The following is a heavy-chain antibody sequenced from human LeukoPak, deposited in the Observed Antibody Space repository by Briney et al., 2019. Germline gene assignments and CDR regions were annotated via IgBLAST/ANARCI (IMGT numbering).Heavy chain of an antibody. D-gene: IGHD3-22*01. CDR3: ARVRFYYDSSGYYSYFDY. Sequence: PNRGNPGYAQNFQGRVTMPRNTSISTAYMELSRLRSEDTAVYYCARVRFYYDSSGYYSYFDYWGQGTLVTVSS. J-gene: IGHJ4*02. CDR2: PNRGNP. V-gene: IGHV1-8*01.